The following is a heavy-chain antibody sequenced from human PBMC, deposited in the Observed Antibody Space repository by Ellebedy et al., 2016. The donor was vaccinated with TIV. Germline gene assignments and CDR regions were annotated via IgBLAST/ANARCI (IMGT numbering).Heavy chain of an antibody. CDR3: ASVVQEGYCSGGSCRHPYYYYYMDV. CDR1: GYTFTSYG. Sequence: ASVKVSXXASGYTFTSYGISWVRQAPGQGLEWMGWISAYNGNTNYAQKLQGRVTMTTDTSTSTAYTELRSLRSDDTAVYYCASVVQEGYCSGGSCRHPYYYYYMDVWGKGTTVTVSS. D-gene: IGHD2-15*01. J-gene: IGHJ6*03. V-gene: IGHV1-18*01. CDR2: ISAYNGNT.